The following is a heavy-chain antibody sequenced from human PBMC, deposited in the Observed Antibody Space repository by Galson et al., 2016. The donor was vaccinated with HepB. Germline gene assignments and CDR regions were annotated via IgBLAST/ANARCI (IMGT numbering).Heavy chain of an antibody. CDR2: FYYSGST. V-gene: IGHV4-39*01. CDR3: ARHRAVACTAPVHYYFGY. CDR1: GGSITRVLDS. D-gene: IGHD6-19*01. Sequence: LSLTCPLSGGSITRVLDSWGWIRQPPGKGLQWIGAFYYSGSTYYNPSLQRRVTVSVDTSKNQFTLNLRSVTAADTAVYFCARHRAVACTAPVHYYFGYWGQGALVTASS. J-gene: IGHJ4*02.